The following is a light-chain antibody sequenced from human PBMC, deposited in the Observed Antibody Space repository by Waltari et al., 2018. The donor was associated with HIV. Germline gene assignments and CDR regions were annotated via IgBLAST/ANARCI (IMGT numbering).Light chain of an antibody. Sequence: SYVLSQPPSVSVAPGQTATIPCGGDSIGSKSVQWYQQRPGQAPLLVLYDDRDSPSGIPGRFSCSNSGNMATLTITRVAVVDEADYYCQVWDESTDYVMVFGGGTKLTVL. CDR2: DDR. V-gene: IGLV3-21*02. CDR3: QVWDESTDYVMV. CDR1: SIGSKS. J-gene: IGLJ3*02.